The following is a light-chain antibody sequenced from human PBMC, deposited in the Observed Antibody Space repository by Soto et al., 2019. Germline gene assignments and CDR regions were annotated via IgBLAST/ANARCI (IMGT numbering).Light chain of an antibody. CDR1: SSSIGAGYD. V-gene: IGLV1-40*01. CDR2: GNN. Sequence: QLVLTQPPSVSGAPGQRVTISCIGSSSSIGAGYDVHWYQQLPGTAPKLLIYGNNNRPSGVPDRFSGSKSGTSASLAITGLQAEDEADYYCQSYDSTLRDYVFGTGTKLTVL. J-gene: IGLJ1*01. CDR3: QSYDSTLRDYV.